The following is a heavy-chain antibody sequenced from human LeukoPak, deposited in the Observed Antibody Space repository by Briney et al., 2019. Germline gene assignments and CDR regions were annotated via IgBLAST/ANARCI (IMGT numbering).Heavy chain of an antibody. V-gene: IGHV3-7*01. CDR2: IKQDGSEK. CDR3: ARVIDCGGDCYSFDY. J-gene: IGHJ4*02. Sequence: GGSLRLSCAASGFTFSSYWMSWVRQAPGKGLEWVANIKQDGSEKYYVDSVKGRFTISRDNAKNSLYLQMNSLRAEDTAVYYCARVIDCGGDCYSFDYWGQGTLVTVSS. CDR1: GFTFSSYW. D-gene: IGHD2-21*02.